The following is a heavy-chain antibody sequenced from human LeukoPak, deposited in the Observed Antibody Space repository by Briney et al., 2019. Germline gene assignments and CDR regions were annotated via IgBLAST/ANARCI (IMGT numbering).Heavy chain of an antibody. CDR1: VYTFTAYY. J-gene: IGHJ4*02. Sequence: ASVKVSCKPSVYTFTAYYIHWIQLAPGQGLEWMGWINPNSGGTNYAQKFQGRVTMTRNTSISTAYMEVSRLRSDDTAMYYCARVHGGGSRCYSEGADNNYWGQGTLVTVSS. D-gene: IGHD2-15*01. CDR2: INPNSGGT. CDR3: ARVHGGGSRCYSEGADNNY. V-gene: IGHV1-2*02.